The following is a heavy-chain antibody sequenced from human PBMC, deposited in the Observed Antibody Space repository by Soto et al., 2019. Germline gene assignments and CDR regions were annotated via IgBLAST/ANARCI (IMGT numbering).Heavy chain of an antibody. CDR3: ARDILSGGAYPDY. D-gene: IGHD3-10*01. J-gene: IGHJ4*02. CDR2: ISSGSSYI. Sequence: GGSLRLSCAASGFTFSSYTMNWVRQAPGKGLEWVSSISSGSSYIYYADSVKGRFTISRDNAKNSLFPQMNSLRAEDTAVYYCARDILSGGAYPDYWGQGTKVTVSS. CDR1: GFTFSSYT. V-gene: IGHV3-21*01.